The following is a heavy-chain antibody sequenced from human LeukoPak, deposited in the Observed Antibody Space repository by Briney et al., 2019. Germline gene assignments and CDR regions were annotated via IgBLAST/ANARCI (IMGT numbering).Heavy chain of an antibody. J-gene: IGHJ3*02. D-gene: IGHD1-1*01. CDR3: ATVEYAAFDI. Sequence: GGSLRLSCAASGFTFSSYAMSCVRQAPGKGLEWVSAISGSGGSTDYAAPVKGRFTISRDESENTVFLQMNSLRTEDTALYYCATVEYAAFDIRGQGTMGTVSS. V-gene: IGHV3-23*01. CDR1: GFTFSSYA. CDR2: ISGSGGST.